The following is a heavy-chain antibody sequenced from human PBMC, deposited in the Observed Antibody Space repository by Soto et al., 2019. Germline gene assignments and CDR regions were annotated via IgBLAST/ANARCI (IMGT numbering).Heavy chain of an antibody. CDR3: AKDGRGSGSHYNSFGY. J-gene: IGHJ4*02. CDR2: IYSTGTT. D-gene: IGHD3-10*01. Sequence: EVQLVESGGGLSQPGGSLKLSCAASGFTVGNNYMSWVRQAPGKGLEWVSLIYSTGTTKYADSVKGRFTVSRDNAKHTLYLQMNSLRAEDTAVYYCAKDGRGSGSHYNSFGYWGQGTLVTVSS. V-gene: IGHV3-53*01. CDR1: GFTVGNNY.